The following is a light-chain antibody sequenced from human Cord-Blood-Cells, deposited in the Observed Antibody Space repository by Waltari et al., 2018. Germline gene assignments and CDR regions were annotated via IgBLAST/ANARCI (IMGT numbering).Light chain of an antibody. J-gene: IGLJ1*01. V-gene: IGLV3-19*01. CDR1: SLRSYY. CDR2: GKN. Sequence: SSELTQDPVVSVALGQTVRITCQGDSLRSYYASWYQQKPGLAPVLVIYGKNNRPSGIPDRFSGSSSGNTASLTITGAQAEDEADYYCNSRDSSGNLYVFGTGTKVTVL. CDR3: NSRDSSGNLYV.